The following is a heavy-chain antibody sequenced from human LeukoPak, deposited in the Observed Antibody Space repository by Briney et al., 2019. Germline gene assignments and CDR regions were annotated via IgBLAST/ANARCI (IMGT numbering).Heavy chain of an antibody. J-gene: IGHJ4*02. CDR3: ASPLNYYDSSGPFDY. CDR1: GFTFSSYA. CDR2: ISYDGSNK. V-gene: IGHV3-30-3*01. Sequence: GRSLRLSCAASGFTFSSYAMHWVRQAPGKGLEWVAVISYDGSNKYYADSVKGRFTISRDNSKNTLYLQMNSLRAEDTAVYYCASPLNYYDSSGPFDYWGQGTLVTVSS. D-gene: IGHD3-22*01.